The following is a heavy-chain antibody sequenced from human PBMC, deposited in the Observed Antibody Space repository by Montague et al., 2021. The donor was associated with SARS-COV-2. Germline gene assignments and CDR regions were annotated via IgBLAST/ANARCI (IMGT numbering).Heavy chain of an antibody. CDR2: IHHRGST. CDR1: GGSTSSSNW. CDR3: ARGGYGGWTGYYFDY. D-gene: IGHD4/OR15-4a*01. V-gene: IGHV4-4*02. Sequence: SETLSLTCTVSGGSTSSSNWWSWVRQPPGKGLEWIGEIHHRGSTNYNPSLKSRVTMSVDRSKNHFSLRLSSVTAADTAMYYCARGGYGGWTGYYFDYWGQGTLVTVSS. J-gene: IGHJ4*02.